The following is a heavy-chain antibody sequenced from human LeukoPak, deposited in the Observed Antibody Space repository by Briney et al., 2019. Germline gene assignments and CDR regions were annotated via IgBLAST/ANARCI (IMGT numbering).Heavy chain of an antibody. J-gene: IGHJ4*02. CDR1: GFTFSSYA. D-gene: IGHD3-16*01. V-gene: IGHV3-23*01. CDR3: AKFPRGDMITFAGD. CDR2: ISGSGGST. Sequence: GGSLRLSCAASGFTFSSYAMSWVRQAPGKGLEWVSAISGSGGSTYYADSVKGRFTISRDNSKNTLYLQMNSLRAEDTAVYYCAKFPRGDMITFAGDWGQGTLVTVSS.